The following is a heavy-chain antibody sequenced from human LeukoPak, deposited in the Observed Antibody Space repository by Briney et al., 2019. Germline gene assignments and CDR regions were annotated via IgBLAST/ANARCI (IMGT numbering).Heavy chain of an antibody. CDR2: IIPIFGTA. CDR1: GGTFSSYA. J-gene: IGHJ4*02. CDR3: ARAKQELVLSGCDY. V-gene: IGHV1-69*13. D-gene: IGHD6-13*01. Sequence: ASVKVSCKASGGTFSSYAISWVRQAPGQGLEWMGGIIPIFGTANYAQKFQGRGTITADESTSTAYMELSSLRSEDTAVYYCARAKQELVLSGCDYWGQGTLVTVSS.